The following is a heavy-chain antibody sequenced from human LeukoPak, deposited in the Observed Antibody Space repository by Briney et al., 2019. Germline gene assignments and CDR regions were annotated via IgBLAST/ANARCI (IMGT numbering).Heavy chain of an antibody. Sequence: AGGSLRLSYAASGFTFDDYAMHWVRQATGKGLEWVSGISWNSGSIGYADSVKGRFTISRDNAKNSLYLQMNSLRAEDTALYYCAKDTQVEMATTFDYWGQGTLVTVSS. J-gene: IGHJ4*02. V-gene: IGHV3-9*01. CDR3: AKDTQVEMATTFDY. CDR2: ISWNSGSI. D-gene: IGHD5-24*01. CDR1: GFTFDDYA.